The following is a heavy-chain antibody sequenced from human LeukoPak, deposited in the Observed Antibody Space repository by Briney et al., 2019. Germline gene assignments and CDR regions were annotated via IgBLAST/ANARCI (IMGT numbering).Heavy chain of an antibody. CDR3: ARDAGQLLQRVAFDR. J-gene: IGHJ3*02. CDR2: ISSCSSYI. D-gene: IGHD2-15*01. CDR1: GFTFSSYS. V-gene: IGHV3-21*01. Sequence: GGSLRLSCAASGFTFSSYSMNSVRQAPGKGLEWVSSISSCSSYIYYADYVKGRFNISRENAKNSLYLQMNSLRAEDTAVYYCARDAGQLLQRVAFDRWGQGTVVTVYS.